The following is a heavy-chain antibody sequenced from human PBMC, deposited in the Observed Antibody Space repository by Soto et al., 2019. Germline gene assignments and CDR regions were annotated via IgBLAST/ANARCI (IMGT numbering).Heavy chain of an antibody. CDR2: ILHDGNNK. J-gene: IGHJ4*02. V-gene: IGHV3-30-3*01. CDR3: ARDDEDGSYCDLGY. CDR1: GFTFSNYI. Sequence: QVQLVESGGGVVQPGRSLRLSCAASGFTFSNYIMHWVRQAPGKGLEWVAMILHDGNNKYYADSVKGRFTIYRDNSKNTLYLQMNSLRTEDTAIYYCARDDEDGSYCDLGYWGQGTLVTVSS. D-gene: IGHD3-10*01.